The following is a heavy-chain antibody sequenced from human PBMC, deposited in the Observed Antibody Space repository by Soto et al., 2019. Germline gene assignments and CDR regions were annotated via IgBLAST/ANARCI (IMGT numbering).Heavy chain of an antibody. J-gene: IGHJ3*02. Sequence: GESLKISCKGSGYSFTSYWIGWVRQMPGKGLEWMGIIYPGDSDTRYSPSFQGQVTISADKSISTAYLQWSSLKASDTAMYYCARQITSSYSSSWYDAFDIWGQGTMVTVSS. CDR3: ARQITSSYSSSWYDAFDI. V-gene: IGHV5-51*01. D-gene: IGHD6-13*01. CDR2: IYPGDSDT. CDR1: GYSFTSYW.